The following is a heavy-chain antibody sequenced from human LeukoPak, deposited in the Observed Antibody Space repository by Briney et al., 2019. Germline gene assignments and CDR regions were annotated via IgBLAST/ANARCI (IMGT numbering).Heavy chain of an antibody. Sequence: SSETLSLTCAVSGGSISSSNWWSWVRQPPGKGLEWIGEIYHSGSTNYNPSLKSRVTISVDKSKNQLSLKLSSVTAADTAVYYCARALYDYVWGSYRYTLNDWGQGTLVTVSS. CDR1: GGSISSSNW. V-gene: IGHV4-4*02. CDR2: IYHSGST. D-gene: IGHD3-16*02. J-gene: IGHJ4*02. CDR3: ARALYDYVWGSYRYTLND.